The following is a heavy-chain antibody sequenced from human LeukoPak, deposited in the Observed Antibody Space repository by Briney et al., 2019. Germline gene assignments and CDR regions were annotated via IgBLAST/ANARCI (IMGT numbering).Heavy chain of an antibody. CDR2: ISYDGSNK. Sequence: PGRSLRLSCAASGFTFSSYGMHWVHQAPGKGLEWVAVISYDGSNKYYADSVKGRFTISRDNSKNTLYLQMNSLRAEDTAVYYCAKDIVVVPAAMPLPLDYWGQGTLVTVSS. CDR1: GFTFSSYG. V-gene: IGHV3-30*18. D-gene: IGHD2-2*01. J-gene: IGHJ4*02. CDR3: AKDIVVVPAAMPLPLDY.